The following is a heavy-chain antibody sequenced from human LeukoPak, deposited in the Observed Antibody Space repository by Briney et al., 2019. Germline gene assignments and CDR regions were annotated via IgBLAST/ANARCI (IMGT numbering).Heavy chain of an antibody. D-gene: IGHD2-8*01. CDR3: ALGTINKDYYFGMDV. J-gene: IGHJ6*02. CDR1: GFTFSDYY. CDR2: ISNSGSTV. V-gene: IGHV3-11*01. Sequence: GGSLRLSCAASGFTFSDYYMTWLRQAPGKGLEWLSYISNSGSTVFYADSVKGRFTVSRDNAKRPLYLQIGSLRDDDTAVYHCALGTINKDYYFGMDVWGQGTTVTVSS.